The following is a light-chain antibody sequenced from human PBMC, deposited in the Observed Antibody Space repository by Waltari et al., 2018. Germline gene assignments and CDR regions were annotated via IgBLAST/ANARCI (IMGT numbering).Light chain of an antibody. Sequence: EIVLTQSPGTLSLSPGERATLSCRASQTVSSSYLAWYQQKPGRSPRLIFYGASIRATGFPDRFNGSGSGSDFTLTISRLEPEDFAVYYCQQYGNSPPTFGGGTRVEIK. CDR1: QTVSSSY. J-gene: IGKJ4*01. CDR3: QQYGNSPPT. V-gene: IGKV3-20*01. CDR2: GAS.